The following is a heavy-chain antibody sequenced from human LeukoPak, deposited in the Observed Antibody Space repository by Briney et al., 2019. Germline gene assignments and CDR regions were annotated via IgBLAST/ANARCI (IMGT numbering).Heavy chain of an antibody. CDR1: GYTFTSYG. D-gene: IGHD1-26*01. CDR2: ISAYNGNT. J-gene: IGHJ5*02. Sequence: ASVKVSCKASGYTFTSYGISWVRQAPGQGLEWMGWISAYNGNTNYAQKFQGRVTMTRDTSISTAYMELSRLRSDDTAVYYCARLVRVGSGSYYGNWFDPWGQGTLVTVSS. CDR3: ARLVRVGSGSYYGNWFDP. V-gene: IGHV1-18*01.